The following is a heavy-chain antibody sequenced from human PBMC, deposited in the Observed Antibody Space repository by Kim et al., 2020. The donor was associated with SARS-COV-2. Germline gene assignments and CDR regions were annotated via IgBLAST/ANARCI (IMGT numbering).Heavy chain of an antibody. J-gene: IGHJ4*02. CDR2: INAGNGNT. D-gene: IGHD2-21*02. CDR1: GYTFTSYA. Sequence: ASVKVSCKASGYTFTSYAMHWVRQAPGQRLEWMGWINAGNGNTKYSQKFQGRVTITRDTSASTAYMELSSLRSEDTAVYYCARGPHIVVVTDYFDYWGQGTLVTVSS. CDR3: ARGPHIVVVTDYFDY. V-gene: IGHV1-3*01.